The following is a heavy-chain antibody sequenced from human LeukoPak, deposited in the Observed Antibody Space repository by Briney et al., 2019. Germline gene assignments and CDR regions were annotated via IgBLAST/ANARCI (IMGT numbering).Heavy chain of an antibody. Sequence: GGSLRLSCAASGFTFSSYEMNWVRQAPGKGLEWVSYISSSGSTIYYADSVKGRFTISRDNAKNSLYLQMNSLRAEDTAVYYCARGLDYAGNPGPHFDHWGQGTLVAVSS. CDR1: GFTFSSYE. CDR2: ISSSGSTI. V-gene: IGHV3-48*03. D-gene: IGHD4-23*01. J-gene: IGHJ4*02. CDR3: ARGLDYAGNPGPHFDH.